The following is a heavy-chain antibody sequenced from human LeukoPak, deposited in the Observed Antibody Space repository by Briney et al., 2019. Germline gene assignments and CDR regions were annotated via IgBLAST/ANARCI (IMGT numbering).Heavy chain of an antibody. J-gene: IGHJ6*03. V-gene: IGHV3-15*01. CDR3: TTVEWFGENKYMDV. Sequence: PGGSLRLSCAASGFTFSIAWMSWVRQAPGKGLEWVGRIKSKTDGGTTDYAAPVKGRFTISRDDSKNTLYLQMNSLKTEDTAVYYCTTVEWFGENKYMDVWGKGTRSPSP. CDR1: GFTFSIAW. CDR2: IKSKTDGGTT. D-gene: IGHD3-10*01.